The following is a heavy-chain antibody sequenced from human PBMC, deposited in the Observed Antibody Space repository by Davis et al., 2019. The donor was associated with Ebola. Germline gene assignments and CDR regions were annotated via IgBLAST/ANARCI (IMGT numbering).Heavy chain of an antibody. D-gene: IGHD2-2*01. V-gene: IGHV4-34*01. J-gene: IGHJ4*02. CDR2: ISHSGNT. Sequence: SETLSLTCAAFGGSLTGYDWTWIRQSPGKGLDWIGEISHSGNTVYKPSLKGRVTILIDTSTNQFSLKVTSVTAADTAVYFCERSTRGPVALDHWGQGSLVTVSS. CDR1: GGSLTGYD. CDR3: ERSTRGPVALDH.